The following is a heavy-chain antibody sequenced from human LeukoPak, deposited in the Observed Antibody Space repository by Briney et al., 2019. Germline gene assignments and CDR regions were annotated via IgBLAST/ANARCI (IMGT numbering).Heavy chain of an antibody. J-gene: IGHJ4*02. CDR3: ARPNTSGWRSYFDY. CDR1: RAFISSSPYY. Sequence: SETLSLTCIVSRAFISSSPYYWGWIRLPPGKGLEYIGSIHYSGRTYYNPSLESRVTISVDTSKNQFSLELSSVNAADTAVYYCARPNTSGWRSYFDYWGQGSLVTVSS. V-gene: IGHV4-39*01. CDR2: IHYSGRT. D-gene: IGHD6-19*01.